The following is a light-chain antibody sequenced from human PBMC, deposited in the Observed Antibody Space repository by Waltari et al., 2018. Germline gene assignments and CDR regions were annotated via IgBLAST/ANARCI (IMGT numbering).Light chain of an antibody. J-gene: IGLJ2*01. V-gene: IGLV2-14*01. CDR3: SSYTNSGNVV. Sequence: QSALTQPASVSGSPGQAITISCTGTSSDIGRYTYVSWYQQHPGNAPKLVISEVSNRPSGVSNRFSGSKSGNTASLTISGLQAEDGAHYYCSSYTNSGNVVFGGGTKLTVL. CDR2: EVS. CDR1: SSDIGRYTY.